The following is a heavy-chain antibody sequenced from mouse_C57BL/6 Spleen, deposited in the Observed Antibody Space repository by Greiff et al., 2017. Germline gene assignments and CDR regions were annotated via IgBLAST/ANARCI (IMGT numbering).Heavy chain of an antibody. Sequence: QVQLQQSGAELVKPGASVKISCKASGYAFSSYWMNWVKQRPGKGLEWIGQIYPGDGDTNYNQKFKGKATLTVDTSSSTAYMQLSSLTSEDSAVYYGARGYGSSFYYAMDYWGQGTSVTVSS. CDR3: ARGYGSSFYYAMDY. V-gene: IGHV1-80*01. CDR2: IYPGDGDT. CDR1: GYAFSSYW. J-gene: IGHJ4*01. D-gene: IGHD1-1*01.